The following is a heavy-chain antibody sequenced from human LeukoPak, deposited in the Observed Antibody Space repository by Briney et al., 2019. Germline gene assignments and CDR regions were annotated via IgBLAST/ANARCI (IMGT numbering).Heavy chain of an antibody. J-gene: IGHJ2*01. CDR1: GGSTTSDY. CDR3: ARLKLGAYFDL. V-gene: IGHV4-59*08. Sequence: SETLSLTCTVSGGSTTSDYWSWIRQSPGKGLEWVGYVYSSGDTGKNPSLKSRVTILLDTSKNQCSLKLTSVSAADTAVYYCARLKLGAYFDLWGRGTLVTVSS. CDR2: VYSSGDT. D-gene: IGHD3-16*01.